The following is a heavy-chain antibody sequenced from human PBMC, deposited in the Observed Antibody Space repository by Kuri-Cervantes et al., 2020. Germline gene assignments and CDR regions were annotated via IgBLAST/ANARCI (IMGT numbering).Heavy chain of an antibody. CDR3: AREGQVVPAAQSPNYYYYGMDV. Sequence: GESLKISCAASGFTFSDYYMSWIRQAPGKGLEWVSYISSSGSTIYYADSVKGRFTISRDNAKNSLYLQMNSLRAEDTAVYYCAREGQVVPAAQSPNYYYYGMDVWGQGTTVTVSS. CDR2: ISSSGSTI. V-gene: IGHV3-11*01. J-gene: IGHJ6*02. CDR1: GFTFSDYY. D-gene: IGHD2-2*01.